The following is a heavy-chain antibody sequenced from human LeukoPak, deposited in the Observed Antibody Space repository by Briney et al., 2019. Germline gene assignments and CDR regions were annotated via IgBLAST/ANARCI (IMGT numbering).Heavy chain of an antibody. J-gene: IGHJ4*02. CDR3: AYSSGWYSLDY. D-gene: IGHD6-19*01. Sequence: PVRVSCKASGGTSSSYALSWVRQAPGQGLEWMGGIIPIFGTANYAQKFQGRVTITADESTSTAYMELSSLRSEDTAVYYCAYSSGWYSLDYWGQGTLVTVSS. CDR1: GGTSSSYA. CDR2: IIPIFGTA. V-gene: IGHV1-69*13.